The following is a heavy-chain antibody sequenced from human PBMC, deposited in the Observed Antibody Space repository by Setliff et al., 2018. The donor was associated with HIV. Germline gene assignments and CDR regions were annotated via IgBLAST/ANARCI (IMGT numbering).Heavy chain of an antibody. Sequence: ASVKVSCKTFGYTFTDFYIHWVRQVPGQGLEWMGRINPNSGGTNYAQNFQDRVTMTRDASLNTAYMELNILTSDDRAIYYCASEGIGSFTLFEYWGQGTLVTVSS. CDR3: ASEGIGSFTLFEY. CDR1: GYTFTDFY. J-gene: IGHJ4*02. D-gene: IGHD1-26*01. CDR2: INPNSGGT. V-gene: IGHV1-2*06.